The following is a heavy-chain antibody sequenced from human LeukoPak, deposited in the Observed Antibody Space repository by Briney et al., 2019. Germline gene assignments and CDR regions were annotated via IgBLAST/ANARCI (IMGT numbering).Heavy chain of an antibody. Sequence: TSQTLSLTCTVSGGSISSGSYYWSWIRQPPGKGLEWIGEINHSGSTNYNPSLKSRVTISVDTSKNQFSLKLSSVTAADTAVYYCARGQISLVTLDYWGQGTLVTVSS. CDR3: ARGQISLVTLDY. V-gene: IGHV4-39*07. CDR2: INHSGST. CDR1: GGSISSGSYY. J-gene: IGHJ4*02. D-gene: IGHD2-21*02.